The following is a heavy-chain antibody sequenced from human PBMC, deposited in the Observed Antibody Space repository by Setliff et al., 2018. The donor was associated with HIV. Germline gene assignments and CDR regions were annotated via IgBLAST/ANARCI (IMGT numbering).Heavy chain of an antibody. Sequence: PGGSLRLSCAASGFTFSTYWMSWVRQAPGKGLEWVANIKQDGSEKFYVDSVKGRFTISRDNAKNSLYLQMKTLRAEDTAVYYCVKDINLGLSRYFHYWGQGTLVTVSS. CDR3: VKDINLGLSRYFHY. CDR1: GFTFSTYW. J-gene: IGHJ4*02. CDR2: IKQDGSEK. V-gene: IGHV3-7*01.